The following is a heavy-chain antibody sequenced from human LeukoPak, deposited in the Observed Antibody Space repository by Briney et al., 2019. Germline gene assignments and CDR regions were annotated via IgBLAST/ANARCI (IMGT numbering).Heavy chain of an antibody. CDR2: INQGGSDK. CDR1: GFTFSGHW. Sequence: RPGGSLRLSCAASGFTFSGHWMSWVRQDPGKGLEWVANINQGGSDKYYVDSVKGRFTISRDNANNLLYLQMNSLRGEDTAVYYCTRDRSRAEDDWGQGTLVTVSS. V-gene: IGHV3-7*01. D-gene: IGHD1-14*01. J-gene: IGHJ4*02. CDR3: TRDRSRAEDD.